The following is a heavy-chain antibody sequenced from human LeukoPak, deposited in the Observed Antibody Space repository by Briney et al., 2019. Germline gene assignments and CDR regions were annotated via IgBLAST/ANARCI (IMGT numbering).Heavy chain of an antibody. CDR3: AREGGPYSSSSGEDY. J-gene: IGHJ4*02. CDR1: GGSISSGSYY. D-gene: IGHD6-6*01. Sequence: PSETLSLTCTDSGGSISSGSYYWSWIRQPAGKGLEWIGRIYTSGSTNYNPSLKSRVTISVDTSKNQFSLKLSSVTAADTAVYYCAREGGPYSSSSGEDYWGQGTLVTVSS. CDR2: IYTSGST. V-gene: IGHV4-61*02.